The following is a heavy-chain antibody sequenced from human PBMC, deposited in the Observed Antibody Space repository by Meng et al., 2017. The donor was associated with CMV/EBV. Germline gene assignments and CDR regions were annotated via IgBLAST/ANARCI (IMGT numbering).Heavy chain of an antibody. J-gene: IGHJ6*02. CDR1: GYTFTSYY. CDR2: INPSGGST. Sequence: ASVKVSCKASGYTFTSYYMHWVRQAPGQGLEWMGIINPSGGSTSYAQKFQGRVTMTRDTSTSTVYMELSSLRSEDTAVYYCARDHYDFWSGYYVRYYYYYGMDVWGQETTVTVSS. V-gene: IGHV1-46*01. CDR3: ARDHYDFWSGYYVRYYYYYGMDV. D-gene: IGHD3-3*01.